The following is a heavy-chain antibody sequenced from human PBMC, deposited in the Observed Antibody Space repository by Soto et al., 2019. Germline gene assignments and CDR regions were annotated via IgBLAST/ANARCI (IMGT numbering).Heavy chain of an antibody. CDR2: ISAYNGNT. CDR1: GYTFTSYG. D-gene: IGHD3-9*01. CDR3: ARMGHYDILTGHGWFDP. V-gene: IGHV1-18*01. Sequence: GASVKVSCKASGYTFTSYGISWVRQAPGQGLEWMGWISAYNGNTNYAQKLQGRVTMTTDTSTSTAYMELRSPRSDDTAVYYCARMGHYDILTGHGWFDPWGQGTLVTVSS. J-gene: IGHJ5*02.